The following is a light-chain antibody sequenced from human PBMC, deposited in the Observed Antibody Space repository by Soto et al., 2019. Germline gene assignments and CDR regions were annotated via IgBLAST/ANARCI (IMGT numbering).Light chain of an antibody. CDR2: EGN. V-gene: IGLV2-23*03. J-gene: IGLJ1*01. CDR1: TSDLGTYNL. CDR3: CSSAGSRTF. Sequence: QSVLTQPASVSGSPGQSITISCTGTTSDLGTYNLVSWYQQHPGKAPKLMIYEGNERPSGVSSRFSGSKSGNTASLTISGLQAEDEADYYCCSSAGSRTFFGTGTKLTVL.